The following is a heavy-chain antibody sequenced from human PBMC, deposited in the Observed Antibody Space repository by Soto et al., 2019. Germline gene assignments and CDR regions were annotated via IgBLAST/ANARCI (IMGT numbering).Heavy chain of an antibody. CDR3: ARGKDWSDSSGYWVGVN. CDR2: IIPIFGTA. V-gene: IGHV1-69*12. J-gene: IGHJ4*02. Sequence: QVQLVQSGAEVKKPGSSVKVSCKASGGTFSSYAISWVRQAPGQGLEWMGGIIPIFGTANYAQKFQGRVTITADESTSTSVMELSRLRSADTAVYYWARGKDWSDSSGYWVGVNWGQGTLVTVSS. D-gene: IGHD3-22*01. CDR1: GGTFSSYA.